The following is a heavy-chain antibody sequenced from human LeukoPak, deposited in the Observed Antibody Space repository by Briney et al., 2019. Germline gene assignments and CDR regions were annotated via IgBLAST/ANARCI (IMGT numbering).Heavy chain of an antibody. D-gene: IGHD6-13*01. V-gene: IGHV1-69*13. J-gene: IGHJ4*02. CDR2: IIPIFGTA. Sequence: SVKVSCKASVDTFSSYAISWVRQTPGQGLEWMGGIIPIFGTANYAQKFQGRGTITADESTSTAYMELSSLRSEDTAVYYCASPSIGTLQKYSSSWYYFDYWGQGTLVTVSS. CDR1: VDTFSSYA. CDR3: ASPSIGTLQKYSSSWYYFDY.